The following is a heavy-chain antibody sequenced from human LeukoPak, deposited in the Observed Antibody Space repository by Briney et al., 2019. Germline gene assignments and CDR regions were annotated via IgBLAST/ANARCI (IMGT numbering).Heavy chain of an antibody. CDR2: IESNGLT. CDR1: GFTFSSYW. J-gene: IGHJ5*01. D-gene: IGHD3-10*01. V-gene: IGHV3-74*01. CDR3: AKAATYFYGSVTYDWFES. Sequence: GGSLRLSCAASGFTFSSYWMHWVRQIPGKGLMWVSRIESNGLTLYADSVRDRFTISRDNGKNTIYLQMNSLRVDDTAIYYCAKAATYFYGSVTYDWFESWGQGTLVTVSS.